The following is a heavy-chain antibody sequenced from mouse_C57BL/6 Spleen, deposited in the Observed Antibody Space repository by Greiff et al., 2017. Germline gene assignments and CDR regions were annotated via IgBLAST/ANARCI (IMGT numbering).Heavy chain of an antibody. CDR1: GYTFTDYY. CDR3: ARRELPYAMDY. D-gene: IGHD2-1*01. J-gene: IGHJ4*01. Sequence: VQLQQSGPELVKPGASVKISCKASGYTFTDYYMNWVKQSHGKSLEWIGDINPNNGGTSYNQKFKGKATLTVYKSSSTAYMELRSLTSEDSAVYYCARRELPYAMDYWGQGTSVTVSS. V-gene: IGHV1-26*01. CDR2: INPNNGGT.